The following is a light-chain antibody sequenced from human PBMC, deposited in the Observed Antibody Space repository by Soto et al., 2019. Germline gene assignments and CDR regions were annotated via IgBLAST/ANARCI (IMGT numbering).Light chain of an antibody. V-gene: IGKV1-5*03. J-gene: IGKJ4*01. CDR3: QQYNSYSG. CDR1: QSISSW. CDR2: KAS. Sequence: DIQMTQSPSTLSASVGDRVTITCRASQSISSWLAWYQQKPGKAPKLLIYKASSLESGVPSRFSGSGSGTEITLTISSLPPDDFATYYCQQYNSYSGFGGGTKVEIK.